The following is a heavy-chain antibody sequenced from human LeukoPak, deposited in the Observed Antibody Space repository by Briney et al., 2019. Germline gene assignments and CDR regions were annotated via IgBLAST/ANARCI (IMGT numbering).Heavy chain of an antibody. Sequence: SETLSLTCTVSGGSISSHYWSWIRQPPGKGLEWIGYIYYSGSTNHNPSLKSRVTISVDTSKNQFSLKLSSVTAADTAVYYCARSVIVLAGAAFDIWGQGTMVTVSS. J-gene: IGHJ3*02. CDR2: IYYSGST. CDR3: ARSVIVLAGAAFDI. CDR1: GGSISSHY. V-gene: IGHV4-59*11. D-gene: IGHD2/OR15-2a*01.